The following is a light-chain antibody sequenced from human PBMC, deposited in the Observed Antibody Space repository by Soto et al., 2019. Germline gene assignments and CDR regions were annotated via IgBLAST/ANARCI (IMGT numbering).Light chain of an antibody. J-gene: IGKJ1*01. CDR1: QSVSSNY. V-gene: IGKV3-20*01. CDR3: LRYGSSRWT. CDR2: GAS. Sequence: EIVLTQSPGTLSLSPGERATLSCRASQSVSSNYLAWYQQKPGQAPRLVIYGASSRATGIPDRFSGSGSGSDFTLTISRLEPEDFAVYYCLRYGSSRWTFGQGTKVEIK.